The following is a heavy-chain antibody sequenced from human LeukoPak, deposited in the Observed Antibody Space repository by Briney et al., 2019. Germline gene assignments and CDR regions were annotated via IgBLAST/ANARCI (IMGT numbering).Heavy chain of an antibody. CDR2: INPNSGKT. CDR3: ARGGLWVGTL. D-gene: IGHD3-10*01. J-gene: IGHJ4*02. V-gene: IGHV1-8*01. CDR1: GYTFTNYD. Sequence: ASVKVSCKASGYTFTNYDISWVRQATGQGLEWMGCINPNSGKTDYAQNFQGRVSMTWDTAITTAYMDLSGLTRDDTAIYYCARGGLWVGTLWGQGTLVTVFS.